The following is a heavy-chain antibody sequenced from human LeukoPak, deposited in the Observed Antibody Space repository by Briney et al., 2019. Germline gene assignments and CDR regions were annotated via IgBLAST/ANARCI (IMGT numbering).Heavy chain of an antibody. V-gene: IGHV1-46*01. Sequence: ASVKVSCKTAGFTFTGYYMHWVRQAPGQGLEWMGMINPNGGHTDYAQNFQGRVTMTRDMSTSTVYMELSSLRSEDTAVFYCARSKDNRGYDARHLDYWGQGTLVTVSS. CDR1: GFTFTGYY. CDR2: INPNGGHT. D-gene: IGHD1-14*01. CDR3: ARSKDNRGYDARHLDY. J-gene: IGHJ4*02.